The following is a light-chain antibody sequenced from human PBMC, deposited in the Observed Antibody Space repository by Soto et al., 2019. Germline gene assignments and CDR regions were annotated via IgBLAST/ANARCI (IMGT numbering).Light chain of an antibody. CDR1: QSVSRQ. J-gene: IGKJ5*01. V-gene: IGKV3D-15*01. Sequence: ETVMTPSPATLSVSPGARASLSCRASQSVSRQLAWYPQTPGQAPRLLIYGASTRATGIPARFSGSESGTEFTLSISGLQSEDSAVYYCQQYNNWPPITFGQGTRLEIK. CDR2: GAS. CDR3: QQYNNWPPIT.